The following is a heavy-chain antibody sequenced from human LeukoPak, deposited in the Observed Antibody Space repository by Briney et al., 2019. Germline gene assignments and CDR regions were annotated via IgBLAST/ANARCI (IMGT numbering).Heavy chain of an antibody. D-gene: IGHD6-19*01. CDR1: GFTFSKYW. Sequence: AGGSLRLSCAASGFTFSKYWMLWVRQAPGKGLESVSRINTDGTVTTYADSVKGRFTVSRDNAENTMFLQMNSVRAEDTAVYYCATKQWLAPPPDSWGQGTPVTVSS. J-gene: IGHJ4*02. CDR2: INTDGTVT. V-gene: IGHV3-74*01. CDR3: ATKQWLAPPPDS.